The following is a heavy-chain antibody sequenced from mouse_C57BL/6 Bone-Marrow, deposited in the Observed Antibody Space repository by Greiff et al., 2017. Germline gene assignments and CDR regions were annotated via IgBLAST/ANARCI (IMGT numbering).Heavy chain of an antibody. CDR2: INPSNGGT. Sequence: QVQLQQSGAELVKPGASVKLSCKASGYTFTSYYMYWVKQRPGQGLEWIGEINPSNGGTNFNEKFKSKATLAVDKSSSTAYMQLSSLTSEDSAVYYCTSWTYDGYFGYWGQGTTLTVSS. V-gene: IGHV1S81*02. CDR3: TSWTYDGYFGY. J-gene: IGHJ2*01. D-gene: IGHD2-3*01. CDR1: GYTFTSYY.